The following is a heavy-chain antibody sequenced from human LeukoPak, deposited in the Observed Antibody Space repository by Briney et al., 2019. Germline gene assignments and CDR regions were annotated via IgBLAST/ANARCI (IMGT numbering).Heavy chain of an antibody. D-gene: IGHD3-22*01. CDR2: VYYSGGT. J-gene: IGHJ4*02. CDR1: GGSISSGAYS. Sequence: PSQTLSLTCAVSGGSISSGAYSWSWIRQPPRKGLEWTGYVYYSGGTYYNPSLKSRVTMSVDTSKNQFSLKLSSVTAADTAVYYCARDRYYYDSSARYFDYWGQGTLVTVSS. V-gene: IGHV4-30-4*07. CDR3: ARDRYYYDSSARYFDY.